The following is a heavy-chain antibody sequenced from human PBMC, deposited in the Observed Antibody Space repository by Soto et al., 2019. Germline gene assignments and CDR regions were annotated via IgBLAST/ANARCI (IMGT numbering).Heavy chain of an antibody. CDR1: GGSISSYY. V-gene: IGHV4-59*08. CDR3: ARLVGSSWPSY. J-gene: IGHJ4*02. CDR2: ISHSGIA. Sequence: LSLTCTVSGGSISSYYWSWIRQPPGKGLEWIGYISHSGIANYNPSLKSRVIISVDTSKNQFSLNLSSVTATDAAVYYCARLVGSSWPSYWGQGTLVTVSS. D-gene: IGHD6-13*01.